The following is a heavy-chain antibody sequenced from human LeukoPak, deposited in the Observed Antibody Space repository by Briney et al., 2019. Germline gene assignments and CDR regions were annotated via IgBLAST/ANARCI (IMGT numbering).Heavy chain of an antibody. V-gene: IGHV3-53*01. D-gene: IGHD4-17*01. J-gene: IGHJ4*02. Sequence: GGSLRLSCAASGLTVSSNYMSWVRQAPGKGLEWVSVIYGGGSTYYADSVKGRFTISRDNSKNTVYLQMNSLRDEDTAVYYCARVPTTVTTVYFDYWGQGTLVTVSS. CDR1: GLTVSSNY. CDR3: ARVPTTVTTVYFDY. CDR2: IYGGGST.